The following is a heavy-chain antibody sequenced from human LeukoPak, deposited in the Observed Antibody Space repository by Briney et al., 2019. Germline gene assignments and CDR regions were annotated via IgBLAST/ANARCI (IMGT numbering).Heavy chain of an antibody. CDR1: GGSISSSSYY. V-gene: IGHV4-39*07. CDR2: IYYSGST. Sequence: EASETLSLTCTVSGGSISSSSYYWGWIRQPPGKGLEWIGSIYYSGSTYYNPSLKSRVTISVDTSKNQFSLKLSSVTAADTAVYYCARGVRGVIPRVPYYFDYWGQGTLVTVSS. CDR3: ARGVRGVIPRVPYYFDY. D-gene: IGHD3-10*01. J-gene: IGHJ4*02.